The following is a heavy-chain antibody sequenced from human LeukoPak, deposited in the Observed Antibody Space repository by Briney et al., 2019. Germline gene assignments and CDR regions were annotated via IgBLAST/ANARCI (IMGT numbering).Heavy chain of an antibody. CDR1: GGSISSYY. CDR3: ARGILTGPIYAFDI. Sequence: SETLSLTCTVSGGSISSYYWSWIRQPPGKGLEWIGYIYYTGSTNYNPSLKSRVTISVDTSKNQFSLKLSSVTAADTAVYYCARGILTGPIYAFDIWGQGTMVTVSS. CDR2: IYYTGST. J-gene: IGHJ3*02. D-gene: IGHD3-9*01. V-gene: IGHV4-59*01.